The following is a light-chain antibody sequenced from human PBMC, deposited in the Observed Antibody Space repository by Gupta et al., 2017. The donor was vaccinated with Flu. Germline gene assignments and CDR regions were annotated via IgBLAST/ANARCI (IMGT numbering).Light chain of an antibody. CDR2: KNN. CDR3: GTWDSSLSAYV. CDR1: SSNIGNNY. V-gene: IGLV1-51*02. Sequence: SVLTQPPSVSAAPGQKVTISCSGSSSNIGNNYVSWYQHLPGTAPKLLIYKNNERPSGIPDRFSGSKSGTSATLGITGLQTGDEADYYCGTWDSSLSAYVFGTGTKVTVL. J-gene: IGLJ1*01.